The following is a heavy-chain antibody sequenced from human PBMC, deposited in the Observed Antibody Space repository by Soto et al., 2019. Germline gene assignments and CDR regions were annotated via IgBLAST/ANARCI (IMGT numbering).Heavy chain of an antibody. J-gene: IGHJ4*02. Sequence: QVQLVQSGAEVKKPGASVKVSCKASGYTFTSNGISWVRQAPGQGLEWMGWISAYNGNTTYAQKLQGRVTMTTDTSTSTADVELRSLRSDDTAVSYCARDLAYCGGDCYPIDYWGQGTLVTVSS. CDR2: ISAYNGNT. CDR1: GYTFTSNG. D-gene: IGHD2-21*02. CDR3: ARDLAYCGGDCYPIDY. V-gene: IGHV1-18*01.